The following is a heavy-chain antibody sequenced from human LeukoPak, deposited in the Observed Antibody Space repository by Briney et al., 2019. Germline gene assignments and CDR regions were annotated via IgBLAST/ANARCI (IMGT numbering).Heavy chain of an antibody. CDR3: ARDPGYYDSSTYGGYFYYYMDV. Sequence: ASVKVSCKASGYTFTSHYMHWVRQAPGQGLEWMGVINPSAGSTTYAQKFQGRVTMTRDKSTTTVYMELSSLRSGDTAVYYCARDPGYYDSSTYGGYFYYYMDVWGKGTTVTISS. J-gene: IGHJ6*03. D-gene: IGHD3-22*01. V-gene: IGHV1-46*01. CDR2: INPSAGST. CDR1: GYTFTSHY.